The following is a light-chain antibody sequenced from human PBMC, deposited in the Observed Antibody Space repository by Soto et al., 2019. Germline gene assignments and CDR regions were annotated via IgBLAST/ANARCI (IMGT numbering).Light chain of an antibody. J-gene: IGLJ3*02. CDR3: AAWDDRLSAWV. V-gene: IGLV1-47*01. CDR1: TSNIGTNY. CDR2: ANN. Sequence: QAVVTQQPSASETPGQRVTISCSGGTSNIGTNYVYWYQQLPGTAPKLLIYANNQRPSGVPDRFSGSKSGTSASLAISGLRSEDEADYSCAAWDDRLSAWVFGGGTKLTVL.